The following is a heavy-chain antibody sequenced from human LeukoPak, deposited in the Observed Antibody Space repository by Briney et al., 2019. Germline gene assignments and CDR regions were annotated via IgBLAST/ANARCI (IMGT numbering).Heavy chain of an antibody. D-gene: IGHD6-13*01. J-gene: IGHJ4*02. CDR2: INPNSGGT. CDR3: ARDDIAAAGFNY. CDR1: EYTFTGYY. Sequence: ASVKVSCKASEYTFTGYYMHWVRQAPGQGLEWMGWINPNSGGTNYAQKFQGRVTMTRDTSISTAYMELSRLRSDDTALYYCARDDIAAAGFNYWGQGTLVTVSS. V-gene: IGHV1-2*02.